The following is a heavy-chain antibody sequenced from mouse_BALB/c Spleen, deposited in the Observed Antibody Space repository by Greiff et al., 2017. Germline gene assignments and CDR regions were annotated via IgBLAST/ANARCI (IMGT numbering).Heavy chain of an antibody. CDR3: ARERQPYAMDY. CDR2: ISSGGSYT. V-gene: IGHV5-9-4*01. Sequence: EVQVVESGGGLVKPGGSLKLSCAASGFTFSSYAMSWVRQSPEKRLEWVAEISSGGSYTYYPDTVTGRFTISRDNAKNTLYLEMSSLRSEDTAMYYCARERQPYAMDYWGQGTSVTVSS. J-gene: IGHJ4*01. CDR1: GFTFSSYA. D-gene: IGHD3-2*01.